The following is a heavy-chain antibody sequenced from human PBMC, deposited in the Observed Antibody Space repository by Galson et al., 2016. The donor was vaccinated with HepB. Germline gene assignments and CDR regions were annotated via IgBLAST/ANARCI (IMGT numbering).Heavy chain of an antibody. J-gene: IGHJ4*02. Sequence: AASGFTFSRYGMHWVRQAPGKGLEWVAVTSYDGGDKHYADSVKGRFTVSRDNPKNTLFLQMNSLRVEDTAVYYCAKLDCGRDCPRDDWGQGTQVTVS. V-gene: IGHV3-30*19. CDR1: GFTFSRYG. CDR3: AKLDCGRDCPRDD. CDR2: TSYDGGDK. D-gene: IGHD2-21*02.